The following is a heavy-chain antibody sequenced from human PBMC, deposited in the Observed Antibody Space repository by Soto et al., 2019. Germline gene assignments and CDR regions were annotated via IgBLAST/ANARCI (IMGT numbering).Heavy chain of an antibody. Sequence: QVQLVQSGAEVKKPGASVKVSCKASGYTFSSCYMNWVRQAPGQGLEYMGRINPSGGSTNYAQKFQGRVTMTRDTSTSTVYMELNSLISEDTAVYYCARRHSSSAFDYWGQGTLVTVSS. CDR2: INPSGGST. CDR1: GYTFSSCY. V-gene: IGHV1-46*03. CDR3: ARRHSSSAFDY. J-gene: IGHJ4*02. D-gene: IGHD6-13*01.